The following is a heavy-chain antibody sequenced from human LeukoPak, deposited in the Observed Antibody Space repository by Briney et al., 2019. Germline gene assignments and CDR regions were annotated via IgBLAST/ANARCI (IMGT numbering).Heavy chain of an antibody. CDR3: ARHRPGPYDY. CDR1: GYTFTGYY. V-gene: IGHV1-2*02. Sequence: GASVKVSCKASGYTFTGYYMNWVRQAPGQGLEWMGWINPNIGVTNYAQKFQGRVTMTRDTSISTAYMELSRLRSDDTALHYCARHRPGPYDYWGQGTLVTVSS. CDR2: INPNIGVT. J-gene: IGHJ4*02.